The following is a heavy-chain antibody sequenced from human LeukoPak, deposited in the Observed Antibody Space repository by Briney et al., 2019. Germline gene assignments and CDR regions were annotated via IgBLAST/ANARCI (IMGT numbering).Heavy chain of an antibody. CDR3: AQKTPGTHPFDY. V-gene: IGHV3-23*01. J-gene: IGHJ4*02. CDR2: CGTSGDT. CDR1: GFTFSSYS. D-gene: IGHD6-13*01. Sequence: GGSLRLSCAASGFTFSSYSMNWVRQAPGKGLEWVSACGTSGDTYYADSVRGRFTISRDNAKNTVYLQMSSLRAEDTAVYYCAQKTPGTHPFDYWGQGTLVTVSS.